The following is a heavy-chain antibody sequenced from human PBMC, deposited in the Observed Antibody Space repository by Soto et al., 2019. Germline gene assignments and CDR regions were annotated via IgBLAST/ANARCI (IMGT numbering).Heavy chain of an antibody. Sequence: EVQLLESGGGLVQPGGSLRLSCASSGFTFSSYGMTWVHRPPGKALEWVSAISGSGAATYYADSVQGRFTISRDNSNNTLYLQMNSLRAEDTAVYSCAKVLYGVVTYFDSWGQGNLVTVSS. CDR2: ISGSGAAT. D-gene: IGHD3-3*01. V-gene: IGHV3-23*01. CDR1: GFTFSSYG. CDR3: AKVLYGVVTYFDS. J-gene: IGHJ4*02.